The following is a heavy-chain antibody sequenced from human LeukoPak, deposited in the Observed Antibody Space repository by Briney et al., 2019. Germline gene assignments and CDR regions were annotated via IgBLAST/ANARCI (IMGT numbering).Heavy chain of an antibody. CDR1: GGSFSGYY. V-gene: IGHV4-34*01. J-gene: IGHJ6*03. CDR2: INHSGST. D-gene: IGHD6-6*01. Sequence: PSETLSLTCAVYGGSFSGYYWSWIRQPPGKGLEWIGEINHSGSTNYNPSLKSRVTISVDTSKNQFSLKLSSVTAADTAVYYCARGKLAARVHYYYYMDVWGKGTTVTVSS. CDR3: ARGKLAARVHYYYYMDV.